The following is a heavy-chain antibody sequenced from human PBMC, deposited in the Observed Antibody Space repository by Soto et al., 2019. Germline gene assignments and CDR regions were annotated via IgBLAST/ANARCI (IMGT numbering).Heavy chain of an antibody. D-gene: IGHD3-16*01. CDR3: ATQMGEGYFDY. CDR2: INAGNGNT. CDR1: GYTFTSYA. Sequence: QVQLVQSGAEVKKPGASVKVSCKASGYTFTSYAMHWVRQAPGQRLDWMGWINAGNGNTKYSQKLQGRVTITRDTSASTAYMELSSLRSEDTAVYYCATQMGEGYFDYWGPGTLVTVSS. V-gene: IGHV1-3*01. J-gene: IGHJ4*02.